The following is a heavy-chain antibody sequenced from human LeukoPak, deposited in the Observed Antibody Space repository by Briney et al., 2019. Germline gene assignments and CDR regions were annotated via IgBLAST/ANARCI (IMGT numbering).Heavy chain of an antibody. J-gene: IGHJ4*02. V-gene: IGHV1-46*01. CDR2: INPSGGST. CDR3: ARDGPTAAPFDY. D-gene: IGHD2-2*01. CDR1: GYRFTCYD. Sequence: ASVKVSCKASGYRFTCYDMHWVRQAPGQGLEWMGIINPSGGSTSYAQRFHGRVAMTRDTSTTTVYMEVNSLTSEDTAVYFCARDGPTAAPFDYWGQGTLVTVSS.